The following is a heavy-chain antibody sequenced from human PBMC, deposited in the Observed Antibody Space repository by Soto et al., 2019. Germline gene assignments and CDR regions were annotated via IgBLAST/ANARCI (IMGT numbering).Heavy chain of an antibody. Sequence: EASVKVSCKASGGTFSSYAISWVRQAPGQGLEWMGGIIPIFGTANYAQKFQGRVTITADESTSTAYMELSSLRSEDTAVYYCARGISTRIPGLYYYGMDVWGQGTTVTVSS. J-gene: IGHJ6*02. CDR2: IIPIFGTA. CDR3: ARGISTRIPGLYYYGMDV. V-gene: IGHV1-69*13. D-gene: IGHD3-22*01. CDR1: GGTFSSYA.